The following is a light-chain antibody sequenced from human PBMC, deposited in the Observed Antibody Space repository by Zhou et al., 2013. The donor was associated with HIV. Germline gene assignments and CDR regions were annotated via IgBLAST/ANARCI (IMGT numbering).Light chain of an antibody. V-gene: IGKV2-28*01. CDR3: MQALQIPPT. Sequence: DIVMTQSPLSLPVTPGEPASISCRSSQSLLHSNGYNYLDWYLQKPGQSPQLLIYLGSNRASGVPDRFSGSESGTDFTLKISRVEAEDVGVYYCMQALQIPPTFGQGTRLEIK. J-gene: IGKJ5*01. CDR1: QSLLHSNGYNY. CDR2: LGS.